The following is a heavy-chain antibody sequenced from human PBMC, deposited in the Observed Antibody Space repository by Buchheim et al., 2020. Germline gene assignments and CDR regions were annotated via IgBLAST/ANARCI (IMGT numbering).Heavy chain of an antibody. Sequence: EVQLVDSGGGLVQPGGSLRLSCVASGFTFNNYEMNWVRQAPGKGLEWVSYISDSSRTKYYADSVKGRFTVSRDNGKNSLYLQMNSLRAEDTAVYYCARGRDDNSGYFDYWGQGTL. V-gene: IGHV3-48*03. D-gene: IGHD3-22*01. J-gene: IGHJ4*02. CDR1: GFTFNNYE. CDR2: ISDSSRTK. CDR3: ARGRDDNSGYFDY.